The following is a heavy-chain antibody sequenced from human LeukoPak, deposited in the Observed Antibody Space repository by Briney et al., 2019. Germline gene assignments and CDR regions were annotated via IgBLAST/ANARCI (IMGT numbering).Heavy chain of an antibody. J-gene: IGHJ3*01. D-gene: IGHD2-2*01. CDR2: ISGSSSTI. V-gene: IGHV3-48*02. CDR1: GFSVSSKY. Sequence: PWGSLRLSCAASGFSVSSKYMSWVRQAPGKGLEWISYISGSSSTIYYADSVKGRFTISRDDAKNSLFLQMNSLRDEDTAVYYCARYASYAFDFWGQGTMVTVSS. CDR3: ARYASYAFDF.